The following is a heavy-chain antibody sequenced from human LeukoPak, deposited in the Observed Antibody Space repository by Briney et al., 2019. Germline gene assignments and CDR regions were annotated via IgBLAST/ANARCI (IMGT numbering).Heavy chain of an antibody. CDR1: GYSFTSYW. CDR2: IYPGDSDT. Sequence: GESLKTSCKGSGYSFTSYWIGWVRQMPGKGLEWMGIIYPGDSDTRYSPSFQGQVTISADKSISTAYLQWSSLKASDTAMYYCARRAYYYDSSGSDLGAFDIWGQGTMVTVSS. D-gene: IGHD3-22*01. J-gene: IGHJ3*02. CDR3: ARRAYYYDSSGSDLGAFDI. V-gene: IGHV5-51*01.